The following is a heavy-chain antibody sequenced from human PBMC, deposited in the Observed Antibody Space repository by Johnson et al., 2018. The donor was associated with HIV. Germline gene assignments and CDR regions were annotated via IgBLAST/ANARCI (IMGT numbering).Heavy chain of an antibody. D-gene: IGHD4-11*01. V-gene: IGHV3-30*04. CDR2: ISYDGSNQ. Sequence: QVQRVESGGGVVQPGRSLRLSCASSGFTFSSYAMHWVRQAPGKGLEWVAVISYDGSNQYYADSVKARFTISRDNSKNTLYLQMNSLRAEDTAVYYCAKPNTVTTFGPPNDAFDIWGQGTMVTVSS. CDR3: AKPNTVTTFGPPNDAFDI. J-gene: IGHJ3*02. CDR1: GFTFSSYA.